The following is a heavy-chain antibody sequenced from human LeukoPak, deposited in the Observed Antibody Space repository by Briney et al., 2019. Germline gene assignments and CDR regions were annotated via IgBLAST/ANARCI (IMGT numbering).Heavy chain of an antibody. CDR2: ISWNSGTI. D-gene: IGHD2-2*01. CDR3: AKGAAAANYYYFMDV. J-gene: IGHJ6*03. Sequence: GGSLRLSCAASGFTFDDYAMHWVRQAPGKGLEWVSGISWNSGTIVYADSVKGRFTISRDNAKNSPYLQMNSLRAEDMALYYCAKGAAAANYYYFMDVWGEGTAVTVSS. CDR1: GFTFDDYA. V-gene: IGHV3-9*03.